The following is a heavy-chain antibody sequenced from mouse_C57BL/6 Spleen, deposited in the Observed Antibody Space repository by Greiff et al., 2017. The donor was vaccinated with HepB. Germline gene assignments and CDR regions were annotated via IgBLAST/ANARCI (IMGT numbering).Heavy chain of an antibody. J-gene: IGHJ4*01. CDR1: GYTFTEYT. V-gene: IGHV1-62-2*01. CDR3: ARHSIYYDYDAYAMDY. D-gene: IGHD2-4*01. CDR2: FYPGSGSI. Sequence: QVQLKQSGAELVKPGASVKLSCKASGYTFTEYTIHWVKQRSGQGLEWIGWFYPGSGSIKYNEKFKDKATLTADKSSSTVYMELSRLTSEDSAVYFCARHSIYYDYDAYAMDYWGQGTSVTVSS.